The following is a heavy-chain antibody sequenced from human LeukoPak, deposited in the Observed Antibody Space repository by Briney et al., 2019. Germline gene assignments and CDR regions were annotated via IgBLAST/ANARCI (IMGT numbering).Heavy chain of an antibody. CDR3: ARDDDTSGHYSLLEF. D-gene: IGHD3-22*01. CDR1: GFSLTTHV. J-gene: IGHJ4*02. CDR2: LWYHGRDE. V-gene: IGHV3-33*01. Sequence: GGSLRLSCAVSGFSLTTHVMHWVRQAPGKGLEWVAALWYHGRDEYYADSVRGRFSVSRDTSRGTLYLQLDSLRADDTAMYYCARDDDTSGHYSLLEFWGQGTRVTVSS.